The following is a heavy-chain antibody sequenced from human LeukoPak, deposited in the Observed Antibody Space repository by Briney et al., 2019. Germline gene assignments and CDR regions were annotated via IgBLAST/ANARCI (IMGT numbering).Heavy chain of an antibody. Sequence: ASVKVSCKASGYTFTSYYMHWVRQAPGQGLEWMGIINPSGGSTSYAQKFQGRVTMTRDMSTSTAYMELSSLRSEDTAVYYCARVDYGGNSGGDYWGQGTLVTVSS. J-gene: IGHJ4*02. CDR2: INPSGGST. D-gene: IGHD4-23*01. V-gene: IGHV1-46*01. CDR3: ARVDYGGNSGGDY. CDR1: GYTFTSYY.